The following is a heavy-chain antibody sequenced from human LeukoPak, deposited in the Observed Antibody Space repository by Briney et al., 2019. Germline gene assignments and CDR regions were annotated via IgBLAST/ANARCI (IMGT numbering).Heavy chain of an antibody. J-gene: IGHJ5*02. Sequence: ASVKVSCRASGGTFSSYAISWVRQAPGQGLEWMGGIIPIFGTANYAQKFQGRVTITADESTSTAYMELSSLRSEDTAVYYCARGCGDFWSGYCPNWFDPWGQGTLVTVSS. CDR1: GGTFSSYA. D-gene: IGHD3-3*01. CDR3: ARGCGDFWSGYCPNWFDP. CDR2: IIPIFGTA. V-gene: IGHV1-69*13.